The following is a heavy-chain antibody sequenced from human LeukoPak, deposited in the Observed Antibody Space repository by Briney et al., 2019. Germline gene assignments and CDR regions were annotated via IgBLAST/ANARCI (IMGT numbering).Heavy chain of an antibody. Sequence: PGGSLRLSCAASGFTFSSYAMNWVRQAPGKGLEWVSAISGSGGSTYYADSVKGRFTISRDNSKNTLYLQMNSLRAEDTAVYYCARDQLKSSSSWYYFDYWGQGTLVTVSS. V-gene: IGHV3-23*01. D-gene: IGHD6-13*01. J-gene: IGHJ4*02. CDR2: ISGSGGST. CDR1: GFTFSSYA. CDR3: ARDQLKSSSSWYYFDY.